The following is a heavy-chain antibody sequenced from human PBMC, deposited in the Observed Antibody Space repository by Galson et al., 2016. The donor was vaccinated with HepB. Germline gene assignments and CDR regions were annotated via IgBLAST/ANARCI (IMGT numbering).Heavy chain of an antibody. CDR2: ISVTGGRT. CDR3: ATDGQGSGWYDVDY. V-gene: IGHV3-23*01. D-gene: IGHD6-19*01. CDR1: GFTFSNFA. Sequence: SLRLSCAASGFTFSNFAMSWVRQAPGTGLEWVSTISVTGGRTYYADSVKGRFTLSRDNSKNTLSVLMHSLRAEDTALDYCATDGQGSGWYDVDYWGQGSLVTVSS. J-gene: IGHJ4*02.